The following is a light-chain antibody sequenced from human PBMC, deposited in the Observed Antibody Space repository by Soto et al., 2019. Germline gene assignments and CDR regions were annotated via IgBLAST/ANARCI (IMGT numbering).Light chain of an antibody. CDR2: GAS. J-gene: IGKJ1*01. CDR1: ENVRPF. Sequence: EVVLRQSPATLSLSPGERATLSCRASENVRPFVDWYQQKPGQAPRLLIYGASNRATGIPARFSGSGSGTDFTLTISNLEPEDFAVYYCQQHSHWPPWTFGQGTRVEIQ. V-gene: IGKV3-11*01. CDR3: QQHSHWPPWT.